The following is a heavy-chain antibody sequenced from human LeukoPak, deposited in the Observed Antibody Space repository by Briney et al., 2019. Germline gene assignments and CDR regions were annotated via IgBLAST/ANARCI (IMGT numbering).Heavy chain of an antibody. Sequence: GGSLRLSCAASGFTFDDYAMHWVRPAPGKGLEWVSGISWNSGSIGYADSVKGRFTISRDNAKNSLYLQMNSLRAEDTALYYCAKGKGNYYGSGGLDYWGQGTLVTVSS. V-gene: IGHV3-9*01. D-gene: IGHD3-10*01. CDR3: AKGKGNYYGSGGLDY. J-gene: IGHJ4*02. CDR1: GFTFDDYA. CDR2: ISWNSGSI.